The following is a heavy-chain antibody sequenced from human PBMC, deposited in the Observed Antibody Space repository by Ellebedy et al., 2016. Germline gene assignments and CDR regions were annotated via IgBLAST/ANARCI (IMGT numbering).Heavy chain of an antibody. CDR3: RQGHYFDQ. CDR1: GFTFRNFF. J-gene: IGHJ4*02. V-gene: IGHV3-23*01. CDR2: ISAGGDIT. Sequence: GESLKISXVASGFTFRNFFMSWVRQAPGGGLEWVSTISAGGDITFSADSVKGRFTISRDNSRDTLYLQMNSLRAEDTAVYYCRQGHYFDQWGPGALVTVSS.